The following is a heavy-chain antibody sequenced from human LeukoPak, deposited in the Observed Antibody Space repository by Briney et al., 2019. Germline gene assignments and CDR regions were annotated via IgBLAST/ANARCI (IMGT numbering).Heavy chain of an antibody. CDR1: GGSISSYY. Sequence: SETLSLTCTVSGGSISSYYWSWIRQPPGTGLEWIGYIYYSGSTNYNPSLKSRVTISVDTSKNQFSLKLSSVTAADTAVYYCARDNVLLDYWGQGTLVTVSS. CDR2: IYYSGST. CDR3: ARDNVLLDY. D-gene: IGHD3-10*01. V-gene: IGHV4-59*01. J-gene: IGHJ4*02.